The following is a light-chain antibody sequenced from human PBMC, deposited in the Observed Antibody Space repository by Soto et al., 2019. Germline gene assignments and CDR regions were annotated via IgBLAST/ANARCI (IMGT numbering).Light chain of an antibody. CDR2: EVT. CDR3: SSYASGSIYV. V-gene: IGLV2-14*01. Sequence: QSVLTQPSSVSGSPGQSISISCTGTSFDVGGFNSVSWYQHHPVKVPKLMIFEVTNRPAGISSRFSGSKSGNTASLSISGLQAEDEADYYCSSYASGSIYVFGTGTKVP. CDR1: SFDVGGFNS. J-gene: IGLJ1*01.